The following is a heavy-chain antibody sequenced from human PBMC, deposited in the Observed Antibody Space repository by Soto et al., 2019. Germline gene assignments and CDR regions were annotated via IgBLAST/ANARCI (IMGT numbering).Heavy chain of an antibody. Sequence: EVQLVESGGGLVQPGGSLRLSCAASGFTVSSVYMTWVRQAPGKGLEWVSVITSGGSTYYADSVRGRFTISRDNSKNTVYLQMNSLGAEEPAVYYCARDILGGAYDFWHGGQGTLVTVSS. V-gene: IGHV3-66*01. CDR1: GFTVSSVY. CDR3: ARDILGGAYDFWH. J-gene: IGHJ4*02. D-gene: IGHD3-3*01. CDR2: ITSGGST.